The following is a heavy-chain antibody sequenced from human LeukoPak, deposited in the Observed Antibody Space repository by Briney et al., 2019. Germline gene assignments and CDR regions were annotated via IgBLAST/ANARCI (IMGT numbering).Heavy chain of an antibody. CDR2: ISYDGSNK. Sequence: GGSLRLSCAASGFTFSSYSMHWVRQAPGKGLEWVAVISYDGSNKYYADSVKGRFTISRENSKNTLYLQMNSLRAEDTAVYYCARDRVAFDIWGQGTMVTVSS. CDR3: ARDRVAFDI. CDR1: GFTFSSYS. V-gene: IGHV3-30*04. J-gene: IGHJ3*02.